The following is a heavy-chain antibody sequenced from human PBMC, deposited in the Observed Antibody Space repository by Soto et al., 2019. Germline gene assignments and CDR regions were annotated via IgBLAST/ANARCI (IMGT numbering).Heavy chain of an antibody. CDR2: IWYDGSNK. CDR3: AGELGYYYYGMDV. V-gene: IGHV3-33*01. Sequence: GGSLRLSCAASGFTFSSYGMHWVRQAPGKGLEWVAVIWYDGSNKYYADSVKGRFTISRDNSKNTLYLQMNSLRAEDTAVYYCAGELGYYYYGMDVWGQGTTVTVSS. D-gene: IGHD7-27*01. J-gene: IGHJ6*02. CDR1: GFTFSSYG.